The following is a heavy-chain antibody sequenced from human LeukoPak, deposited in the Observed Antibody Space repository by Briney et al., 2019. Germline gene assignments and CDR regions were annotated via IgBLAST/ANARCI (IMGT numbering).Heavy chain of an antibody. J-gene: IGHJ4*02. CDR1: GYTFTSYY. Sequence: AASVKVSCKASGYTFTSYYMHWVRQAPGQGLEWMGIINPSGGSTSYAQKFQGRVTMTRDMSTSTVYMELSSLRSEDTAVYYRARGGNYYDSSGYYADYWGQGTLVTVSS. D-gene: IGHD3-22*01. CDR3: ARGGNYYDSSGYYADY. V-gene: IGHV1-46*01. CDR2: INPSGGST.